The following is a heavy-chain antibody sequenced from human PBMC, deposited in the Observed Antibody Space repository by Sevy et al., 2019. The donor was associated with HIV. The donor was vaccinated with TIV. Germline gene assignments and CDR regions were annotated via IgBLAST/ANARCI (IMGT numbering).Heavy chain of an antibody. J-gene: IGHJ6*02. V-gene: IGHV4-59*01. CDR2: IYYSGMT. CDR1: GVSISGYY. D-gene: IGHD6-25*01. CDR3: ARAAAEYYYGMDV. Sequence: SETLSPTCTVSGVSISGYYWSWIRQSPGKGLEWIGYIYYSGMTNYNPSLKSPVTISDDTSKNQFSLKLNSVTAADTAVYYCARAAAEYYYGMDVWGQGTKVTVSS.